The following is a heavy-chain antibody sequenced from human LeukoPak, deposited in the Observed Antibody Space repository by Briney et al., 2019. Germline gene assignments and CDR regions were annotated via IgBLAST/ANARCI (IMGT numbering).Heavy chain of an antibody. V-gene: IGHV1-18*01. Sequence: ASVKVSCKASGYTFTSYGISWVRQAPGQGLEWMGWISAYNGNTNYAQKLQGRVTMTTDTSTRTAYMELRSLRSDDTAVYYCARSMGDYDSSGYYYVAGYWGQGTLVTVSS. CDR3: ARSMGDYDSSGYYYVAGY. D-gene: IGHD3-22*01. CDR1: GYTFTSYG. J-gene: IGHJ4*02. CDR2: ISAYNGNT.